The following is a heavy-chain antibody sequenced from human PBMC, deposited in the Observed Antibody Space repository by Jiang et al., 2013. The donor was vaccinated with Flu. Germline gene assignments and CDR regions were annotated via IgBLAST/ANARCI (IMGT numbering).Heavy chain of an antibody. Sequence: KPTQTLTLTCTFSGFSLSTSGVGVGWIRQPPGKALEWLALIYWDDDKRYSPSLKSRLTITKDTSKNQVVLTMTNMDPVDTATYYCAHSLLGGSWETGTISWFDPWGQGTLVTVSS. D-gene: IGHD1-7*01. CDR1: GFSLSTSGVG. J-gene: IGHJ5*02. CDR3: AHSLLGGSWETGTISWFDP. CDR2: IYWDDDK. V-gene: IGHV2-5*02.